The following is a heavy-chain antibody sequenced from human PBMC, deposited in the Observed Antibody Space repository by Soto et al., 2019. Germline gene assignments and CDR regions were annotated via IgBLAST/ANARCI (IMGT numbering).Heavy chain of an antibody. Sequence: GGSLRLSCAASGLTFSSYWMHWVRQAPGKGLVWVSRINSDGSSMSYADSVKGRFTISRDNAKNTLYLQMNSLRAEDTALYYCARDRHSYGSGSVPQDYWGQGTLVTVSS. CDR1: GLTFSSYW. D-gene: IGHD3-10*01. CDR2: INSDGSSM. J-gene: IGHJ4*02. V-gene: IGHV3-74*01. CDR3: ARDRHSYGSGSVPQDY.